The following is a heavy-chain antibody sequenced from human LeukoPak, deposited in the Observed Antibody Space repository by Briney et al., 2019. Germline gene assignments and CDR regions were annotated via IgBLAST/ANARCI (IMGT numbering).Heavy chain of an antibody. Sequence: GGSLRLSCAASGFTFSSYGMHWVRQAPGKGLEWVAVIWYDGSNKYYADSVKGRFTISRDNSKNTLYLQLNSLRAEDTAVYYCAKERLELRSLDYWGQGTLVTVSS. J-gene: IGHJ4*02. CDR2: IWYDGSNK. CDR3: AKERLELRSLDY. D-gene: IGHD1-7*01. CDR1: GFTFSSYG. V-gene: IGHV3-33*06.